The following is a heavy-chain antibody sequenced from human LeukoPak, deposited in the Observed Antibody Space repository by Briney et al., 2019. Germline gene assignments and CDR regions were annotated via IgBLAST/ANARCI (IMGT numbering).Heavy chain of an antibody. CDR2: IYYSGST. J-gene: IGHJ4*02. D-gene: IGHD3-3*01. CDR1: GGSISSSSYY. V-gene: IGHV4-39*07. CDR3: ARDSPPRTYYYDFWSGYYRFDY. Sequence: SETLSLTCTVSGGSISSSSYYWGWIRQPPGKGLEWIGSIYYSGSTYYNPSLKSRVTISVDTSKNQFSLKLSSVTAADTAVYYCARDSPPRTYYYDFWSGYYRFDYWGQGTLVTVSS.